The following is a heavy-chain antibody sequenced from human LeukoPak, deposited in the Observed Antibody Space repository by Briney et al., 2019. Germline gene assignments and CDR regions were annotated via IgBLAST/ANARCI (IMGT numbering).Heavy chain of an antibody. CDR2: ISYDGSNK. D-gene: IGHD6-19*01. Sequence: GRSLRLSCAASGFTFSSYAMHWVRQAPGKGLEWVAVISYDGSNKYYADSVKGRFTISRDNAKNTLYLQMNSLRAEDTAVYYCARVEAWAGYSSGWDYWGQGTLVTVSS. CDR3: ARVEAWAGYSSGWDY. V-gene: IGHV3-30*04. J-gene: IGHJ4*02. CDR1: GFTFSSYA.